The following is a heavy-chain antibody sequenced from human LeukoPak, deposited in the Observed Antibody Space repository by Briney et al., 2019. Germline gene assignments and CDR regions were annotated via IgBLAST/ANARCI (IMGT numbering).Heavy chain of an antibody. J-gene: IGHJ5*02. CDR3: ARALRRSVLGSYRSYNWFDP. D-gene: IGHD1-26*01. CDR2: IYYSGST. V-gene: IGHV4-59*01. CDR1: GGSISSYY. Sequence: SETLSLTCTVSGGSISSYYWSWIRQPPGKGLEWIGYIYYSGSTNYNPSLKSRVTISVDTSKNQFSLKLSPVTAADTAVYYCARALRRSVLGSYRSYNWFDPWGQGTLVTVSS.